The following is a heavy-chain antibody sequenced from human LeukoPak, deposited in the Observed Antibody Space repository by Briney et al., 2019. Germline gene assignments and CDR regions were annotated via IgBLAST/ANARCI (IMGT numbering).Heavy chain of an antibody. V-gene: IGHV5-51*01. CDR2: IYPGDSDT. CDR3: ARGRIGTTGTTDFDY. CDR1: GYRFTSYW. Sequence: GESLKISFKGSGYRFTSYWIGWVRQMPGKGLEWMGIIYPGDSDTRYSPSFQGQVTISADKSISTAYLQWSSLKASDTAMYYCARGRIGTTGTTDFDYWGQGTLVTVSS. J-gene: IGHJ4*02. D-gene: IGHD1-1*01.